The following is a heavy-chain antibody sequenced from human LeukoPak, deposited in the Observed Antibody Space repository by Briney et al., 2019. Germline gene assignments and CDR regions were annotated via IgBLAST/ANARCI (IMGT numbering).Heavy chain of an antibody. D-gene: IGHD2-2*01. J-gene: IGHJ5*02. Sequence: SETLSLTCTVSGGSISSSSYYWGWIRQPPGKGLEWIGSIYYSGSTYYNPSLKSRVTISVDTSKNQFSLKLSSVTVADTAVYYCARQSRISYNWFDPWGQGTLVTVSS. CDR2: IYYSGST. CDR1: GGSISSSSYY. CDR3: ARQSRISYNWFDP. V-gene: IGHV4-39*01.